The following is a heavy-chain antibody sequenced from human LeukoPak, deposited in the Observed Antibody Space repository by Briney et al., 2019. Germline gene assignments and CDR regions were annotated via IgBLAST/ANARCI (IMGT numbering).Heavy chain of an antibody. V-gene: IGHV4-31*03. Sequence: SETLSLTCTVSGGSINSDNYYWSWIRQHPGKGLDWIGYIHYSGSTSYNPSLKSRVTISVDTSKNQFSLKLSSVTAADTAVYYCARAGDSSGWPVAIDYWGQGTLVTVSS. J-gene: IGHJ4*02. CDR3: ARAGDSSGWPVAIDY. D-gene: IGHD6-19*01. CDR2: IHYSGST. CDR1: GGSINSDNYY.